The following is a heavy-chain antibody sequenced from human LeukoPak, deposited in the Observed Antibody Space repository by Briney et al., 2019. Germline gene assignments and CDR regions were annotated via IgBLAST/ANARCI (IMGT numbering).Heavy chain of an antibody. J-gene: IGHJ4*02. CDR3: GSNWSDFDY. CDR2: IYYSGST. V-gene: IGHV4-34*01. D-gene: IGHD1-1*01. CDR1: GGSFSGYY. Sequence: PSETLSLTCAVYGGSFSGYYWSWIRQPPGKGLEWIGSIYYSGSTYYKPSLKSRLTISVDTSKNQLSLTLSSVTAADTAVYYCGSNWSDFDYWGRGTLVTVSS.